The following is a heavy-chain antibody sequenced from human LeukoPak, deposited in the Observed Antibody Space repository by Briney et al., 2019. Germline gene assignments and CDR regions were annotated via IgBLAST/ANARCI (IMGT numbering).Heavy chain of an antibody. D-gene: IGHD2-2*02. CDR2: ISWNSGSI. CDR1: GFTFDDYA. Sequence: GGSLRLSCAASGFTFDDYAMHWVRQAPGKGLEWVSGISWNSGSIGYAVSVKGRFTISRDNAKNSLYLQMNSLRAEDTALYYCAKDIGCSSTSCYTAFDYWGQGTLVTVSS. CDR3: AKDIGCSSTSCYTAFDY. J-gene: IGHJ4*02. V-gene: IGHV3-9*01.